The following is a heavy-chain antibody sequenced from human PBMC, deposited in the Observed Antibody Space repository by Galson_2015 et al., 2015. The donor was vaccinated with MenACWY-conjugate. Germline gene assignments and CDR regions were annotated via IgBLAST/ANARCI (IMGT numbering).Heavy chain of an antibody. J-gene: IGHJ3*01. CDR3: SRGRMVGANSPAYAFEV. CDR1: GYAFTTYY. D-gene: IGHD2-8*01. Sequence: SVKVSCKASGYAFTTYYMHWVRQAPGQGLEWMGIINPSVGSTSYTQKFQGRVTVTRDTSTSTVYMELSSLRSEDTAIYYCSRGRMVGANSPAYAFEVLGPGTMVTVSS. CDR2: INPSVGST. V-gene: IGHV1-46*03.